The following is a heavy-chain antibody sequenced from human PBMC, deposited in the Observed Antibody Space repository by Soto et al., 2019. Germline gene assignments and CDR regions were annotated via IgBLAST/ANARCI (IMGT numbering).Heavy chain of an antibody. J-gene: IGHJ6*02. Sequence: QVQLVESGGGVVQPGRSLRLSCAASGFTFSNYGMHWFRQAPGKGLEWVAIIWHDGNNKYYANSVRGRFIISRDNSKNGLVLQMNSLRAEDTAVYYCASDLVGASDSYGLDVWGQGTPVTVSS. V-gene: IGHV3-33*01. CDR2: IWHDGNNK. D-gene: IGHD1-26*01. CDR3: ASDLVGASDSYGLDV. CDR1: GFTFSNYG.